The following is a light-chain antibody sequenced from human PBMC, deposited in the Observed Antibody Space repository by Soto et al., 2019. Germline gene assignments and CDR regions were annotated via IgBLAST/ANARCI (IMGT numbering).Light chain of an antibody. CDR3: QQYDGSYT. Sequence: EAVLTQSPGALSLSPGERATLSCRASQSLSRTYLAWYQQKPGQAPRLLIFGASSRATGIPDRFSGSGSGTDFTLTISRLEPEDFAVYYCQQYDGSYTFGQGTKLEIK. V-gene: IGKV3-20*01. CDR1: QSLSRTY. J-gene: IGKJ2*01. CDR2: GAS.